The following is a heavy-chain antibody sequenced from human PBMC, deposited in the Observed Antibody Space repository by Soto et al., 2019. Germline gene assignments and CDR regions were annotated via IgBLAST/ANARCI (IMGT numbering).Heavy chain of an antibody. Sequence: SVKVSCKASGFTFTSSAVQWVRQARGQRLEWIGWTVVGSGNTNYAQKFQERVTITRDMSTSTAYMELSSLRSEDTAVYYCAARGEQQLVPGDYYYYYGMDVWGQGTTVTVSS. CDR1: GFTFTSSA. CDR2: TVVGSGNT. J-gene: IGHJ6*02. D-gene: IGHD6-13*01. V-gene: IGHV1-58*01. CDR3: AARGEQQLVPGDYYYYYGMDV.